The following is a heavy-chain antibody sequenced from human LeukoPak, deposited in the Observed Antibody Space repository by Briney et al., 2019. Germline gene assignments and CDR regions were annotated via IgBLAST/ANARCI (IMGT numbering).Heavy chain of an antibody. Sequence: SETLSLTCAVYGGSFSGYYWSWIRQPPGKGLEWIGEINHSGSTNYNPSLKSRVTISVDTSKNQFSLKLSSVTAADTAVYYCARNRVVEMATEFDYWGQGTLVTVSS. J-gene: IGHJ4*02. D-gene: IGHD5-24*01. CDR1: GGSFSGYY. CDR2: INHSGST. V-gene: IGHV4-34*01. CDR3: ARNRVVEMATEFDY.